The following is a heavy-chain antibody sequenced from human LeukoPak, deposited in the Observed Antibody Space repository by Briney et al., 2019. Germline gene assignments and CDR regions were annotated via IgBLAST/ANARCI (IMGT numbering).Heavy chain of an antibody. CDR1: GFTFSRYG. CDR2: ISNAGSNK. CDR3: VRVLAAAGTEAFDY. D-gene: IGHD6-13*01. J-gene: IGHJ4*02. V-gene: IGHV3-30*03. Sequence: GGSLRLSCAASGFTFSRYGMHWIRQTPGKGLEWVALISNAGSNKYYADSVGGRFTISRDNSKNTMSLQMNSLKPEDTGVYFCVRVLAAAGTEAFDYWGQGVLVTVSS.